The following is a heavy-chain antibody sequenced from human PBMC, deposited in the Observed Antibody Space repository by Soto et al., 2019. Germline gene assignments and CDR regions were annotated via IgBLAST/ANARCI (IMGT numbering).Heavy chain of an antibody. D-gene: IGHD1-1*01. CDR2: INPSGSRT. V-gene: IGHV1-46*01. Sequence: QVQMVQSGTEVKKPGTSVKVSCQAFTTHWVHWVRQAPGQGLEWVGVINPSGSRTLSAQKFQGRGTMTRAPSTSTLYMELRSLTSEATAVYYCVTDNSRQDLAGWFDPWGQGTLVTVSS. J-gene: IGHJ5*02. CDR3: VTDNSRQDLAGWFDP. CDR1: FTTHW.